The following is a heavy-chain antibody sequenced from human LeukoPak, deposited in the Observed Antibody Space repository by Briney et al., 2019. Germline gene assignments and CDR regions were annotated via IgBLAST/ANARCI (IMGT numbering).Heavy chain of an antibody. CDR2: IYHSGST. Sequence: SSETLSLTCAVYGGSFSGYYWSWIRQPPGKGLEWIGSIYHSGSTYYNPSLKSRVTISVDTSKNQFSLKLSSVTAADTAVYYCARAYCGGDCYPDYWGQGTLVTVSS. D-gene: IGHD2-21*02. V-gene: IGHV4-34*01. CDR1: GGSFSGYY. J-gene: IGHJ4*02. CDR3: ARAYCGGDCYPDY.